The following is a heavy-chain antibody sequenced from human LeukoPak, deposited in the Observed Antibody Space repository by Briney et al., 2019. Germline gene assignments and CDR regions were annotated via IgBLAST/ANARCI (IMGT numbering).Heavy chain of an antibody. J-gene: IGHJ4*02. Sequence: GRSLRLSCAASGFTFSSYGMHWVRQAPGKGLEWVAVISYDGSNKYYADSVKGRFTISRDNAENSLDLQMNSLRAEDTAVYYCARDAYCSGGSCYVYWGQGTLVTVSS. V-gene: IGHV3-30*03. D-gene: IGHD2-15*01. CDR3: ARDAYCSGGSCYVY. CDR1: GFTFSSYG. CDR2: ISYDGSNK.